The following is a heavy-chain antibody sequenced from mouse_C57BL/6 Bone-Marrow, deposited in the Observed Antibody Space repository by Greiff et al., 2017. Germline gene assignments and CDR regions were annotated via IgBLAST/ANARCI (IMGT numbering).Heavy chain of an antibody. D-gene: IGHD2-4*01. CDR2: ISSGGDYI. CDR1: GFTFSSYA. CDR3: TREGLYYDSFAY. V-gene: IGHV5-9-1*02. Sequence: EVQVVESGEGLVKPGGSLKLSCAASGFTFSSYAMSWVRQTPEKRLEWVAYISSGGDYIYYADTVKGRFTMSRDNARNTLYLQMSSLKSEDTAMYYCTREGLYYDSFAYWGQGTLVTVSA. J-gene: IGHJ3*01.